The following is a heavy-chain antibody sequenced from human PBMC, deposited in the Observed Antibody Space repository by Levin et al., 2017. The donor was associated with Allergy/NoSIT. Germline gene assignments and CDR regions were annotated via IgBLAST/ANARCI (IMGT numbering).Heavy chain of an antibody. CDR3: ARLPIRYCTSTSCYGDY. Sequence: ASVKVSCKASGYTFTNYGISWVRQAPGQGLEWMGWISAYNGNAVYAQAFQGRVTMTTDTSTSTAYMELRSLRSDDTAVYYCARLPIRYCTSTSCYGDYWGQGTLVTVSS. D-gene: IGHD2-2*01. CDR1: GYTFTNYG. J-gene: IGHJ4*02. V-gene: IGHV1-18*01. CDR2: ISAYNGNA.